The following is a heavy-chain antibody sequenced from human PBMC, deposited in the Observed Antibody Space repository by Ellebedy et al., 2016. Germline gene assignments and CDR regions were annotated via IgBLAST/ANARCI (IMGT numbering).Heavy chain of an antibody. CDR1: GFTFSSYA. J-gene: IGHJ4*02. V-gene: IGHV3-23*01. Sequence: GESLKISCAASGFTFSSYAMSWVRQAPGKGLEWVSAISGSGGSTYYADSVKGRFTISRDNSKNTLYLQMNSLRAEDTAVYYCAKDPGYYGSGMHSYFDYWGQGTLVTVSS. CDR3: AKDPGYYGSGMHSYFDY. D-gene: IGHD3-10*01. CDR2: ISGSGGST.